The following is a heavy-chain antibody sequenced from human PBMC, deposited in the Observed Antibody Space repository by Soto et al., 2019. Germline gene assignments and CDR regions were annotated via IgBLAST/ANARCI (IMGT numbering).Heavy chain of an antibody. CDR3: AKDGGYYGSGIGYYVMAV. D-gene: IGHD3-10*01. Sequence: EVQLLESGGGLVQPGGSLRLSCAASGFTFTDYAMNWVRQAPGKGLEWVSGVSGSGDSTHYADSVKGRFTISRDNSKKRQYRQMTSWRAEETAIYCGAKDGGYYGSGIGYYVMAVWGQGTTVTVSS. V-gene: IGHV3-23*01. CDR2: VSGSGDST. J-gene: IGHJ6*02. CDR1: GFTFTDYA.